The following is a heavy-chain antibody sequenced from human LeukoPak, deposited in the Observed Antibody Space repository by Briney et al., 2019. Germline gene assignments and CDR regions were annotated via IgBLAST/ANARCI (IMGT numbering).Heavy chain of an antibody. CDR2: ISGSGGST. CDR1: GFTFSSYA. CDR3: AKEPAAILFYYYYYMDV. V-gene: IGHV3-23*01. J-gene: IGHJ6*03. D-gene: IGHD2-2*01. Sequence: GGSLRLSCAASGFTFSSYAMSWVRQAPGKGLEWVSAISGSGGSTYYADSVKGRFTISRDNSKNTLYLQMNSLRAEDTAVYYCAKEPAAILFYYYYYMDVWGKGTTVSVSS.